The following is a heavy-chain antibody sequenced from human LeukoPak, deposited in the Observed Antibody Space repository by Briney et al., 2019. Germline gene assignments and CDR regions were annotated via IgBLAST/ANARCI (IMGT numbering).Heavy chain of an antibody. D-gene: IGHD6-19*01. J-gene: IGHJ4*02. CDR3: AKRLAVAGPGDY. CDR1: GFTFSSYA. Sequence: GGSLRLSCVASGFTFSSYALSWVRQAPGKGLEWVSGISGNSGGSIYYADSVKGRFTISRDNSKNTLYLQMNSLRAEDTAVYYCAKRLAVAGPGDYWGQGTLVTASS. CDR2: ISGNSGGSI. V-gene: IGHV3-23*01.